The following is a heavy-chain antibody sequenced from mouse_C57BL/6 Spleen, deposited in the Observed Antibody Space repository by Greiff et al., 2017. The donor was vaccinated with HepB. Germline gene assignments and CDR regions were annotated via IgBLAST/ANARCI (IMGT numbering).Heavy chain of an antibody. V-gene: IGHV1-82*01. D-gene: IGHD4-1*01. CDR3: ATWAPVFDV. CDR1: GYAFSSSW. Sequence: VQLQQSGPELVKPGASVKISCKASGYAFSSSWMNWVKQRPGKGLEWIGRIYPGDGDTNYNGKFKGKATLTADKSSSTAYMQLSSLTSEDSAVYFCATWAPVFDVWGTGTTVTVSS. CDR2: IYPGDGDT. J-gene: IGHJ1*03.